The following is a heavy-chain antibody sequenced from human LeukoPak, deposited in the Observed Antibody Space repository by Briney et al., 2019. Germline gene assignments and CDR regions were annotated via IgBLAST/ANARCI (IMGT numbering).Heavy chain of an antibody. CDR2: IKSNADGGTP. D-gene: IGHD2/OR15-2a*01. Sequence: GGSLRLSCAASGFSFMNAWMIWVRQAPGKGLEWVGRIKSNADGGTPDYAAPARGRFTISRDDSKNTLYLQRNSLKTEDTAVYYCTTFYHEYSPYWGRGTLVTVSS. J-gene: IGHJ4*02. CDR1: GFSFMNAW. CDR3: TTFYHEYSPY. V-gene: IGHV3-15*01.